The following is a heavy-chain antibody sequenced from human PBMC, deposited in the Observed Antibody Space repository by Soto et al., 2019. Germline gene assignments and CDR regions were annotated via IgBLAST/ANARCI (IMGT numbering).Heavy chain of an antibody. CDR2: IKQDGSEK. J-gene: IGHJ4*02. CDR3: ARDRRVHRLFDY. CDR1: GFTFSSYW. D-gene: IGHD2-21*02. V-gene: IGHV3-7*01. Sequence: GALSVFCAAPGFTFSSYWMSWVRQAPGKGLEWVANIKQDGSEKYYVDSVKGRFTISRDNAKNSLYLQMNSLRAEDTAVYYCARDRRVHRLFDYWGQGTLVTVSS.